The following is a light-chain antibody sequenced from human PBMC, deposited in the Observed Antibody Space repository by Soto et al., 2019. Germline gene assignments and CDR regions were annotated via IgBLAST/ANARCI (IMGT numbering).Light chain of an antibody. CDR2: GAS. V-gene: IGKV1-17*01. J-gene: IGKJ1*01. Sequence: DIQLTQSPAALSASVGDRATSSCRAGQYIGRYLGWYQQKPGKAPKLLIYGASSLPSGVPSRFSGSGFGTDFTLTISSLQPEDFATYYCQQDNTSPKTFGQGTTVDIK. CDR3: QQDNTSPKT. CDR1: QYIGRY.